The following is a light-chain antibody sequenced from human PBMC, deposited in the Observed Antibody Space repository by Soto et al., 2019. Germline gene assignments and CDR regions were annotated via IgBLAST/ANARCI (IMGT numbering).Light chain of an antibody. CDR2: AAS. J-gene: IGKJ1*01. Sequence: AIQMTQSPSSLSASVGDRVTITCRASQGIRNDLGWYQQKPGKAPKLLIYAASSLQSGVPSRFSGSGSGTDFTLTISSLQPEDFATYYCLQDYNPPPWTFGQGTKVEIK. CDR1: QGIRND. CDR3: LQDYNPPPWT. V-gene: IGKV1-6*01.